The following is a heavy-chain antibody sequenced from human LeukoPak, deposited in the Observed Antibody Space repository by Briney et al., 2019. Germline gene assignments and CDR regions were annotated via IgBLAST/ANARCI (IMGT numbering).Heavy chain of an antibody. D-gene: IGHD3-10*01. Sequence: PSETLSLICAVYGGSFSGYYWSWIRQPPGKGLEWIGEINHSGSTNYNPSLKSRVTISVDASKNQFSPKLSSLTAADTAVYYCARGLTGSRRYFDSWGQGTLVTVSS. CDR3: ARGLTGSRRYFDS. J-gene: IGHJ4*02. CDR2: INHSGST. CDR1: GGSFSGYY. V-gene: IGHV4-34*01.